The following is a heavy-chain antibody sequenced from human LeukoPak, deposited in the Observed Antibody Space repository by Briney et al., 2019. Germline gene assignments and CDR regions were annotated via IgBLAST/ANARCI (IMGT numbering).Heavy chain of an antibody. CDR2: ITPMFGTA. J-gene: IGHJ6*02. CDR3: ARAISLPYYYGMDV. CDR1: GYTFTSYD. V-gene: IGHV1-69*13. D-gene: IGHD3-9*01. Sequence: SVKVSCKASGYTFTSYDINWVRQAPGQGLEWMGGITPMFGTAVYAQKFQGRVTITAVESMSTAYMELSSLRSEDTAIYYCARAISLPYYYGMDVWGQGTTVTVSS.